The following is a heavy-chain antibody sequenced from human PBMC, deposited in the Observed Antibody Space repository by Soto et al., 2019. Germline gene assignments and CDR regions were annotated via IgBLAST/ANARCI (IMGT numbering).Heavy chain of an antibody. CDR2: IYYSGST. CDR3: ARDVLGYSSSYIPEVGRMDV. D-gene: IGHD6-13*01. Sequence: QVQLQESGPGLVKPSQTLSLPCTVSGGSISSGGYYWSWIRQHPGKALELIGYIYYSGSTYYNPYLKSRVSKSVDTAKNLFPHNEHPVTAADRAVYDCARDVLGYSSSYIPEVGRMDVWGQGTTVTVSS. V-gene: IGHV4-31*03. J-gene: IGHJ6*02. CDR1: GGSISSGGYY.